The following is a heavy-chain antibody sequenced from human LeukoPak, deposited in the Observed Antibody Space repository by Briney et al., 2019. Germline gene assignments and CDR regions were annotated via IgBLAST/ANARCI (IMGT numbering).Heavy chain of an antibody. D-gene: IGHD3-22*01. J-gene: IGHJ4*02. CDR3: LREGTIVVIREPPP. CDR1: GFTFSNYW. CDR2: INQDGSGK. V-gene: IGHV3-7*01. Sequence: GGSLRLSCAASGFTFSNYWMSWVRQAPGKGLEWVANINQDGSGKYYVDSVKGRFTISRDNAKNSLYLQMNSLRAEDTAIYYCLREGTIVVIREPPPRGQGTLVTVSS.